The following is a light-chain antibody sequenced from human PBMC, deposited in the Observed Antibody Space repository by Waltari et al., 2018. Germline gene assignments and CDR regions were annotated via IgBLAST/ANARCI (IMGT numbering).Light chain of an antibody. J-gene: IGLJ2*01. CDR2: DVS. CDR3: QVWTYGHLGV. V-gene: IGLV3-21*02. CDR1: NIGSQN. Sequence: SYVLTQPPSVSVAPGQTARITCEQNNIGSQNVNGYQQKPGQAPVLVVYDVSDRPSGIPERFSGSKSGNTATLTINRVEVGDEADYYCQVWTYGHLGVFGGGTKLTVL.